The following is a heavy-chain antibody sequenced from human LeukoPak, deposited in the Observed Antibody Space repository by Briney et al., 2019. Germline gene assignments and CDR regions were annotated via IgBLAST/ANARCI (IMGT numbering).Heavy chain of an antibody. V-gene: IGHV4-59*01. D-gene: IGHD1-26*01. Sequence: SETLSLTCTVSGGSISSYYWSWIRQPAGKGLEWIGYIYYSGSTNYNPSLKSRVTISVDTSKNQFSLKLSSVTAADTAVYYCARDAGWEAFDIWGQGTMVTVSS. J-gene: IGHJ3*02. CDR3: ARDAGWEAFDI. CDR2: IYYSGST. CDR1: GGSISSYY.